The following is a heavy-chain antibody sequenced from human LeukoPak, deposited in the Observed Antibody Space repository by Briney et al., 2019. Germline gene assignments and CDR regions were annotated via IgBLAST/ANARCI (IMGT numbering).Heavy chain of an antibody. CDR2: IKSKTDGGPT. CDR3: AKANEAAMVTGYFDY. J-gene: IGHJ4*01. CDR1: GFTFSNAW. Sequence: GGSLRLSCAASGFTFSNAWLNWVRQAPGKGLERVGRIKSKTDGGPTDYAAPVTGRLTISRDDSKTPLYLQMTSLKPEDPAVYYCAKANEAAMVTGYFDYWGPRTLVTVS. V-gene: IGHV3-15*07. D-gene: IGHD5-18*01.